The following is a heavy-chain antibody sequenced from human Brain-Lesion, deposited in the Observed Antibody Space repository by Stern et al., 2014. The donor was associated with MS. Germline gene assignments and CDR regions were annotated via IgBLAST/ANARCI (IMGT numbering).Heavy chain of an antibody. V-gene: IGHV4-4*02. J-gene: IGHJ6*02. CDR2: IYQSGSA. CDR1: GASISNTQW. CDR3: ARDPRRGGLSGYYHGMDV. D-gene: IGHD3-10*01. Sequence: VQLVESGPGLVKPSGTLSLTCAVSGASISNTQWWTWVRQSPGKGLEWIGEIYQSGSANYNPSLRRRGTISVDRSKNSFSLKLNSVTAADTAVYYCARDPRRGGLSGYYHGMDVWGQGTTVTVSS.